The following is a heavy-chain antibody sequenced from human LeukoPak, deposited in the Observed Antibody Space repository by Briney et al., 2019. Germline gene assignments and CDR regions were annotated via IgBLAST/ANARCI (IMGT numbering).Heavy chain of an antibody. D-gene: IGHD6-13*01. V-gene: IGHV4-59*01. Sequence: KPSETLSLTCTVSGGSIRSYYWSWIRQPPGKGLERIGYIYYSGSTNYNPSLKSRVTISVDTSKIQFSLKLSSVTAADTAVYYCTAYSSNWYVGAWGQGTLVTVSS. CDR2: IYYSGST. J-gene: IGHJ5*02. CDR1: GGSIRSYY. CDR3: TAYSSNWYVGA.